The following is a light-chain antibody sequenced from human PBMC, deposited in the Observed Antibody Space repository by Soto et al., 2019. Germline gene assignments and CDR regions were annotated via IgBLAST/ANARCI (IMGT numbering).Light chain of an antibody. CDR2: VAS. V-gene: IGKV2-28*01. CDR1: QSLQHSNGYNY. J-gene: IGKJ5*01. Sequence: DIVMTQSPLSLPVTPGEPASISCRSSQSLQHSNGYNYLDWYFQKPGQSPQLLIHVASNRASGVPVRFSGSGSGTDFTLNISSVEAEDVGRYYCVQGVQMPPITFGQGTRLEIK. CDR3: VQGVQMPPIT.